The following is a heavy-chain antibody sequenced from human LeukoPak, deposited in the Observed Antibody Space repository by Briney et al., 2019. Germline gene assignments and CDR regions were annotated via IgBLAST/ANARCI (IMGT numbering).Heavy chain of an antibody. J-gene: IGHJ6*04. CDR2: ISSSGSTI. Sequence: GGSRRLSCAASDFTLSSYEMNWVRKAPGKGLEGVSYISSSGSTIYYADSVKGRFTISRDNAKNSLYLQMNSLRAEDTAVYYCAELGITMIGGVWGKGTTVTISS. D-gene: IGHD3-10*02. CDR3: AELGITMIGGV. CDR1: DFTLSSYE. V-gene: IGHV3-48*03.